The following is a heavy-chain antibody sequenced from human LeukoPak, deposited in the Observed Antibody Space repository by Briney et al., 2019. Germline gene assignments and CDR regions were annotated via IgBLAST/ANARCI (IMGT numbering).Heavy chain of an antibody. J-gene: IGHJ4*02. CDR3: ARRGHYYDSSGYLFDY. D-gene: IGHD3-22*01. CDR1: GYTFTGYY. V-gene: IGHV1-2*02. CDR2: INPNSGGT. Sequence: ASVKVSCKASGYTFTGYYMHWVRQAPGQGLEWMGWINPNSGGTNYAQKFQGRVTMTRDTSISTAYMELSRLRSDDTAVYYCARRGHYYDSSGYLFDYWGQGTLVTVSS.